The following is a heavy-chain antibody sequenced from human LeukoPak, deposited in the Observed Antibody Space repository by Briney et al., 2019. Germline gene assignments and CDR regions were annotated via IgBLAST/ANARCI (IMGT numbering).Heavy chain of an antibody. CDR1: EFTFSSYW. CDR2: INPDGSQK. V-gene: IGHV3-7*01. CDR3: ARGASQNVFDF. Sequence: PGGSLRLSRAASEFTFSSYWINWVRQAPGKGPEWVANINPDGSQKKYADSVKGRFTISRDNARNSLYLQMNSLRDNDTAVYYCARGASQNVFDFWGQGTTVIVSS. J-gene: IGHJ3*01.